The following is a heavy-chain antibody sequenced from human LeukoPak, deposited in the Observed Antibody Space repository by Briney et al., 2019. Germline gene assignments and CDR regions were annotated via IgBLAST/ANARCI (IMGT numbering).Heavy chain of an antibody. Sequence: TLESLSLTCTVSGGSISSYYWSWIRQPPGKGLEWIGYIYYSGSTNYNPSLKSRVTISVDTSKNQFSLKLSSVTAADTAVYYCARGHLLWFGEFTVYFDYWGQGTLVTVSS. V-gene: IGHV4-59*01. CDR1: GGSISSYY. D-gene: IGHD3-10*01. CDR3: ARGHLLWFGEFTVYFDY. CDR2: IYYSGST. J-gene: IGHJ4*02.